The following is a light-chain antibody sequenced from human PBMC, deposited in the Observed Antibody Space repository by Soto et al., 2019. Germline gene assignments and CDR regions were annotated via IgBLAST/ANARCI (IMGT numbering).Light chain of an antibody. J-gene: IGKJ1*01. Sequence: DLQMTQSPSSLSASVGDRVTITCRASQSISSYLNWYQHKPGKAPELLIYAASRLQSGVPSRFSGSGSGTHFTLTISSLQPEDFATYYCQQSRAFGQGTKVEIK. CDR3: QQSRA. CDR2: AAS. V-gene: IGKV1-39*01. CDR1: QSISSY.